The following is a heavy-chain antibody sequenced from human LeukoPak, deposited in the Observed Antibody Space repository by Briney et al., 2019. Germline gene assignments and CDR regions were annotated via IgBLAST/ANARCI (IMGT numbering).Heavy chain of an antibody. J-gene: IGHJ4*02. CDR2: ISGSGENT. CDR1: GFTFSSSS. CDR3: ANGRGPNTGPTLDY. V-gene: IGHV3-23*01. D-gene: IGHD5-24*01. Sequence: GGSLRLSCAASGFTFSSSSMTWVRQAPGQGLEWVSCISGSGENTYYADSVRGRFTISRDNSKNTLYLQLNSLRAEDTAIYYCANGRGPNTGPTLDYWGQGTLVTVSS.